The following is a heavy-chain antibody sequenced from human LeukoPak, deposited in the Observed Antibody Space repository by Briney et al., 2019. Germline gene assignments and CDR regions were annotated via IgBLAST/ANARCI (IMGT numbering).Heavy chain of an antibody. CDR2: IYYSGST. D-gene: IGHD2-2*01. CDR3: ARIGADIVVVPATYGMDV. Sequence: SETLSLTCTVSGGSISSSSYYWGWIRQPPGKGLEWIGSIYYSGSTYYNPSLKSRVTISVDTSKNQFSLKLSSVTAADTAVYYCARIGADIVVVPATYGMDVWGQGTTVTVSS. CDR1: GGSISSSSYY. J-gene: IGHJ6*02. V-gene: IGHV4-39*01.